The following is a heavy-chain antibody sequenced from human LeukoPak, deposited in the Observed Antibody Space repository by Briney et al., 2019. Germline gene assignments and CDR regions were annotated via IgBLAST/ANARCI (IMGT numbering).Heavy chain of an antibody. CDR1: HYAFTFYG. Sequence: ASVKVSCKASHYAFTFYGITWVRQAPGQGLERMGWISAYNGNTNYAQKLQGRVTLTTDTSTSTAYMELRSLRSDDTAVYYCARDRDTKYSSGWYGGDAFDIWGQGTMVTVSS. J-gene: IGHJ3*02. CDR3: ARDRDTKYSSGWYGGDAFDI. D-gene: IGHD6-19*01. V-gene: IGHV1-18*01. CDR2: ISAYNGNT.